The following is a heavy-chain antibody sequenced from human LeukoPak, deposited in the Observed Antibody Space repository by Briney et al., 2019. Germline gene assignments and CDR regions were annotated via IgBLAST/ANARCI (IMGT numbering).Heavy chain of an antibody. D-gene: IGHD3-16*01. CDR2: IYHSGST. Sequence: PSETLSLTCTVSGGSISSYYLSWIRQPPGKGLEWIGYIYHSGSTNYNPSLKSRVTISVDTSKNQFSLKLSSVTAADTSVYYCATGSLLLGVVTPYVMDVGGQGTTVTVSS. CDR1: GGSISSYY. V-gene: IGHV4-59*08. J-gene: IGHJ6*02. CDR3: ATGSLLLGVVTPYVMDV.